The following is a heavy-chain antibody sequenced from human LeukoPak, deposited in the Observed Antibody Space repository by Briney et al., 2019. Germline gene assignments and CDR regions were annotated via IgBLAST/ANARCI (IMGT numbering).Heavy chain of an antibody. CDR3: ARGWRYCSGGSCFTFDY. CDR1: GFAFSSYA. D-gene: IGHD2-15*01. Sequence: PGGSLRLSCAASGFAFSSYAMSWVRQAPGKGLEWVSGISGSGGSTYYADSVKGRFTISRDNSKNTLYLQMNSLRAEDTAVYYCARGWRYCSGGSCFTFDYWGQGTLVTVSS. CDR2: ISGSGGST. V-gene: IGHV3-23*01. J-gene: IGHJ4*02.